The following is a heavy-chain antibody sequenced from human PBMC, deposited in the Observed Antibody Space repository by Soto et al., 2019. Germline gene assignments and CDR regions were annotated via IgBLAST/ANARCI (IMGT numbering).Heavy chain of an antibody. CDR1: GFTFSSYW. V-gene: IGHV3-7*01. CDR2: MKRDGSEK. CDR3: GRDAGRRFDY. Sequence: EVQLVESGGGLVQPGGSLRLSCAASGFTFSSYWMTWARQAPGKGLEWVASMKRDGSEKRYVDSVEGRFTISRDNAKYSLFLQMNSLSPDDTAVYYCGRDAGRRFDYWGQGSLVTVSS. D-gene: IGHD6-13*01. J-gene: IGHJ4*02.